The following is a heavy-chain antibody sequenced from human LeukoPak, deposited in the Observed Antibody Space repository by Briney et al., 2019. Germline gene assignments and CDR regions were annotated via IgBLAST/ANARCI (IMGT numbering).Heavy chain of an antibody. J-gene: IGHJ5*02. CDR2: INHSGST. Sequence: PSETLSLTCAVYGGSFSGYYWSWIRQPPGKGLEWIGEINHSGSTNYNPSLKSRVTISVDTSKNQFSLNLSSVTAADTAVYYCARLDFWSGHKFDPWGQGTLVTVSS. CDR1: GGSFSGYY. D-gene: IGHD3-3*01. CDR3: ARLDFWSGHKFDP. V-gene: IGHV4-34*01.